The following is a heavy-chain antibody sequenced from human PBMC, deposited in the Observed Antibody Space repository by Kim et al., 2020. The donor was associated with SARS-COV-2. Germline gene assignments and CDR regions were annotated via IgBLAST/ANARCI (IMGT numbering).Heavy chain of an antibody. J-gene: IGHJ3*02. V-gene: IGHV4-61*02. CDR3: ARGYAFDI. CDR2: GST. Sequence: GSTNSNPSLKSRVTISGDTSKNQFSLKLSSVTATDTAVYYCARGYAFDIWGQGTMVTVSS.